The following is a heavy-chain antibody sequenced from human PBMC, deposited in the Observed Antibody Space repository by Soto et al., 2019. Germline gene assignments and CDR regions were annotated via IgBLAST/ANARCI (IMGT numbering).Heavy chain of an antibody. CDR1: GGTFSSYA. V-gene: IGHV1-69*13. CDR3: AREDDDYGGNLGL. D-gene: IGHD4-17*01. CDR2: IIPIFGTA. Sequence: GASVKVSCKASGGTFSSYAISWVRQAPGQGLEWMGGIIPIFGTANYAQKFQGRVTITADESTSTAYMELSSLRSEDTAVYYCAREDDDYGGNLGLWGQGTLVTVSS. J-gene: IGHJ4*02.